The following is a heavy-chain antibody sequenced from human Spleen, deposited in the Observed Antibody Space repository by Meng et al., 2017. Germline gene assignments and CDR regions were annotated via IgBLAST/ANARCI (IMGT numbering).Heavy chain of an antibody. CDR2: IGHSGFT. CDR3: VRSRAWVRTGFDP. V-gene: IGHV4-39*01. J-gene: IGHJ5*02. D-gene: IGHD1/OR15-1a*01. CDR1: GDSISSSDSY. Sequence: QPQLQESGPGLVNPSETLSLTCRVSGDSISSSDSYWGWIRQSPGKGLEWIGSIGHSGFTYYTPSLESRVTVSVDTSRSQFSLELTSVTAADTAVYYCVRSRAWVRTGFDPWGQGTLVTVSS.